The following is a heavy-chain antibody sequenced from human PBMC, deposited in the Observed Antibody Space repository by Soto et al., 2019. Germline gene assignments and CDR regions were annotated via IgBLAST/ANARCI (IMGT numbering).Heavy chain of an antibody. Sequence: SETLSLTCAVSGGSISSGGYSWSWIRQPPGKGLEWIGYIYYSGSTNYNPSLKSRVTISVDTSKNQFSLKLSSVTAADTAVYYCARVGGYSYGYGLGYWGQGTLVTVSS. J-gene: IGHJ4*02. V-gene: IGHV4-61*08. CDR3: ARVGGYSYGYGLGY. D-gene: IGHD5-18*01. CDR2: IYYSGST. CDR1: GGSISSGGYS.